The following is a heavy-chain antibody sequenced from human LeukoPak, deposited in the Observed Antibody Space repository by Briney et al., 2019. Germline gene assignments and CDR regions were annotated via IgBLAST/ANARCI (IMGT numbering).Heavy chain of an antibody. CDR2: ISYSGST. D-gene: IGHD3-22*01. V-gene: IGHV4-61*01. Sequence: PSETLSLTCTVSGGSVSSDNYYWTWIRQPPGKGLQWIGYISYSGSTNYNPSLKSRVTISLHTSKNQFSLRLSSLTAADTAVYYCARRHYYNGRAYYFLDYWGQGTLVTVSS. J-gene: IGHJ4*02. CDR1: GGSVSSDNYY. CDR3: ARRHYYNGRAYYFLDY.